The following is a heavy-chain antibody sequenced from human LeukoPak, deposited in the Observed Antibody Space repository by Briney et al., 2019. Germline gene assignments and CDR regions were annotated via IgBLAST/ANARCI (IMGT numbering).Heavy chain of an antibody. Sequence: PSETLSLTCTVSGGSISSYYWSWIRQPPGKGLEWIGEINHSGSTNYNPSLKSRVTISVDTSKNQFSLKLSSVTAADTAVYYCAQFAFVGYHAFDIWGQGTMVTVSS. J-gene: IGHJ3*02. CDR1: GGSISSYY. V-gene: IGHV4-34*01. CDR3: AQFAFVGYHAFDI. D-gene: IGHD3-16*01. CDR2: INHSGST.